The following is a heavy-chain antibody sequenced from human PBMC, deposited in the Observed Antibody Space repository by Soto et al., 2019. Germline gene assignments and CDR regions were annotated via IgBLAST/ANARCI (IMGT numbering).Heavy chain of an antibody. Sequence: ASLKVSCKASGYTFTDYYLHWVRQAPGQGFEWLGWINPNSGDTSYAQRFQGRVTMTRDTSISIAYMELSRLRSDDTAVYYCARDKTGCKDFWGQGTLVTVSS. CDR1: GYTFTDYY. D-gene: IGHD2-2*01. V-gene: IGHV1-2*02. CDR2: INPNSGDT. CDR3: ARDKTGCKDF. J-gene: IGHJ4*02.